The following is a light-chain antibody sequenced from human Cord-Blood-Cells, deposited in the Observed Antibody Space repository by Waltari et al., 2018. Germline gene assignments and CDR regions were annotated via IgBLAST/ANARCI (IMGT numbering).Light chain of an antibody. Sequence: EIVLTQSPGTLSLSPGERATLSCRASQSVSSSYLAWYQQKPGQAPRLLIYGASSRATGIPDRFSGSGSGTDFTLTISRLWPEDFAVYYCQQYGSSPPTFGQGTKVESK. CDR2: GAS. V-gene: IGKV3-20*01. CDR3: QQYGSSPPT. CDR1: QSVSSSY. J-gene: IGKJ1*01.